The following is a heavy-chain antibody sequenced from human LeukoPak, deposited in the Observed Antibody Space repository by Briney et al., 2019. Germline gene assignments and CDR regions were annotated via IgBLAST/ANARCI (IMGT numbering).Heavy chain of an antibody. V-gene: IGHV3-9*03. Sequence: PGGSLRLSCAASGFTFDDYAMHWVRQAPGKGLEWVSGISWNSGSIGYADSVKGRFTISRDNAKNSLYLQMNSLRAEDMALYYCAKGHSSGYYGAFDIWGQGTMVTVSS. CDR1: GFTFDDYA. J-gene: IGHJ3*02. D-gene: IGHD3-22*01. CDR3: AKGHSSGYYGAFDI. CDR2: ISWNSGSI.